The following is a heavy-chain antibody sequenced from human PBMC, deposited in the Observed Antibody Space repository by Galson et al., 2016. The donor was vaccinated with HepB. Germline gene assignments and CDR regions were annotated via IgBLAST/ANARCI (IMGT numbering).Heavy chain of an antibody. CDR2: ISGNGGTT. D-gene: IGHD2-21*01. Sequence: SLRLSCAASGFTFSGYAMSWVRQAPGKGLECVSSISGNGGTTYYADSVKGRFTIFRDNSKNTLYLQMNSLRADDTAVYYCAKTLLGGMDVWGQGTTVTVSS. CDR3: AKTLLGGMDV. V-gene: IGHV3-23*01. CDR1: GFTFSGYA. J-gene: IGHJ6*02.